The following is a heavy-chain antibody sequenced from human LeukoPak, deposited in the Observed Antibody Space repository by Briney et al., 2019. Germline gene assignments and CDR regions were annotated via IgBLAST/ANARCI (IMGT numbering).Heavy chain of an antibody. CDR2: ISTYNGNT. CDR1: GYTFTSYG. CDR3: AREYSGYYFDY. J-gene: IGHJ4*02. D-gene: IGHD5-12*01. V-gene: IGHV1-18*01. Sequence: GASVKVSCKASGYTFTSYGISWVRQAPGQGLEWMGWISTYNGNTNYAQKLQGRVTMTTDTSTSTVYMELSSLRSEDTAVYYCAREYSGYYFDYWGQGTLVTVSS.